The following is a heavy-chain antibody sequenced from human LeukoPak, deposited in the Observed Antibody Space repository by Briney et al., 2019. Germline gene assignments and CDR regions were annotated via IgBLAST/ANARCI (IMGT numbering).Heavy chain of an antibody. CDR1: GFTFTSYA. V-gene: IGHV3-23*01. CDR3: AKARGIQLWFLDY. Sequence: GGSLRLSCAASGFTFTSYAMSWVRQAPGKGLEWVSAISGSGGNTYYADSVKGRFTISRDDSKNALSLQMNSLRAEDTAVYYCAKARGIQLWFLDYWGQGTLVTVSS. CDR2: ISGSGGNT. J-gene: IGHJ4*02. D-gene: IGHD5-18*01.